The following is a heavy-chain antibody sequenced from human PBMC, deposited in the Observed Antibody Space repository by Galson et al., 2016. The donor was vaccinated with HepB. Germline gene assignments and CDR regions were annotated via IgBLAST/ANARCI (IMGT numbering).Heavy chain of an antibody. J-gene: IGHJ4*02. Sequence: SVKVSCKASGYTFTTYYIHWVRQAPGQGLEWMGIINPDNGSTDYAQKFQGRVTLTRDTSTSTVYMELSSLRSYDTAVFYCARALKAMTTVPTGNFWGQGTLVTVS. V-gene: IGHV1-46*01. D-gene: IGHD4-17*01. CDR1: GYTFTTYY. CDR2: INPDNGST. CDR3: ARALKAMTTVPTGNF.